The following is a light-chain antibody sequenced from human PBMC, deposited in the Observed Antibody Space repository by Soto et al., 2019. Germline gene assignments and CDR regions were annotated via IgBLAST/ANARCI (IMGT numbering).Light chain of an antibody. Sequence: DIQMTQSPSSLSASVGDRLTITCRATQSISSHLNWYQQRPGRAPKLLIYAASSLQSGVPSRFSGSGSGTDFSLTISSLQPEDFATYYCQQSYTSPRFTFGQGTKLEI. CDR1: QSISSH. J-gene: IGKJ2*01. CDR2: AAS. V-gene: IGKV1-39*01. CDR3: QQSYTSPRFT.